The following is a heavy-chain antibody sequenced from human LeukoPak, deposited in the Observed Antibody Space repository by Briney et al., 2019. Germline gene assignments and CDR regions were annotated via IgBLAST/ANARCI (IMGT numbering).Heavy chain of an antibody. V-gene: IGHV3-21*01. Sequence: GGSLRLSCAASGFTFSSYSMNWVRQAPGRGLEWVSSISSSSSYIYYADSVKGRFTISRDNAKNSLYLQMNSLRAEDTAVYYCARVIAAAGGDYWGQGTLVTVSS. D-gene: IGHD6-13*01. CDR2: ISSSSSYI. J-gene: IGHJ4*02. CDR3: ARVIAAAGGDY. CDR1: GFTFSSYS.